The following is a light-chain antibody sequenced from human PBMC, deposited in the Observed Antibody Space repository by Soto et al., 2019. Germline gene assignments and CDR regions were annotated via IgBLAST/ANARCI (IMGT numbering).Light chain of an antibody. CDR2: DVS. CDR3: QQYNSYSPWT. J-gene: IGKJ1*01. V-gene: IGKV1-5*01. Sequence: DIQMTQSPSSLSASVGDRVTITCRASQSISSYLNWYQQKPGKAPKLLIFDVSTLESGVPSKFSGSGSGTEFTLTINSLQPDDFATYYCQQYNSYSPWTFGQGTKVDIK. CDR1: QSISSY.